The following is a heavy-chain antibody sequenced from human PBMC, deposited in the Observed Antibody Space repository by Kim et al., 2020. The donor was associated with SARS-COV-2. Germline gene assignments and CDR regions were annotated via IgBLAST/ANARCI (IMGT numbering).Heavy chain of an antibody. J-gene: IGHJ1*01. V-gene: IGHV4-39*02. CDR3: ARRNYETVFYF. D-gene: IGHD3-3*01. CDR1: GGSISDIHFY. CDR2: IYYSGNP. Sequence: SETLSLTCTVSGGSISDIHFYWGWIRQPPGKGLDWIRSIYYSGNPHYDPYRWSRVTVSIDTYKNPFYLRLSSVTAADTAVYYCARRNYETVFYFWGQG.